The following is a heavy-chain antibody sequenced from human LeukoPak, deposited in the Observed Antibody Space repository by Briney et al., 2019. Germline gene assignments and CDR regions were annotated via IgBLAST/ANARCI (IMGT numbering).Heavy chain of an antibody. V-gene: IGHV1-69*05. D-gene: IGHD3-3*01. Sequence: SVKVSCKASGGTFSSYAISWVRQAPGQGLEWMGRIIPIFGTANYAQKFQGRVTITTDESTSTAYMELSSLRSEDTAVYYCARPSITIFGGDPGAFYIGGPGTMVTVSS. CDR2: IIPIFGTA. J-gene: IGHJ3*02. CDR1: GGTFSSYA. CDR3: ARPSITIFGGDPGAFYI.